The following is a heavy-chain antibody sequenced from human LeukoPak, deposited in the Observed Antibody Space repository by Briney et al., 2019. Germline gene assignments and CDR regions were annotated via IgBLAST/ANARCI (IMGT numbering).Heavy chain of an antibody. CDR1: GGSIRDYY. D-gene: IGHD6-19*01. Sequence: SETLSLTCTVSGGSIRDYYWSWIRQPPGKGLQWIGYIYYSGSTNYNPSLKSRVTISVDMSTNQFSLKLTSVTAADTAVYYCARGGFTSGSSTHNYFDPWGQGALVTVSS. CDR2: IYYSGST. J-gene: IGHJ5*02. V-gene: IGHV4-59*01. CDR3: ARGGFTSGSSTHNYFDP.